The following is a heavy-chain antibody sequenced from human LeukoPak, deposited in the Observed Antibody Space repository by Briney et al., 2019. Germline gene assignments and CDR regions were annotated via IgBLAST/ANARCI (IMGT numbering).Heavy chain of an antibody. CDR3: AKDRGQLWSDSEY. CDR1: GFTFSNYA. D-gene: IGHD3-10*01. CDR2: ISGSGGSS. J-gene: IGHJ4*02. V-gene: IGHV3-23*01. Sequence: PGGSLRLSCAASGFTFSNYAMSWVRQAPGKGLEWVSSISGSGGSSYYADSVKGRFSISRDNSKNTLYLQMDSLRAEDTAVYYCAKDRGQLWSDSEYWGQGTLVTVSS.